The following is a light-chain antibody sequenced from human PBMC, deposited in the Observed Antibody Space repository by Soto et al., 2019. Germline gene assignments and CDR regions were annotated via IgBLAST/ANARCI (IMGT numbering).Light chain of an antibody. V-gene: IGLV2-14*01. CDR1: RSDVGGYNY. J-gene: IGLJ3*02. Sequence: QSALTQPASVSGSPGQSITISCTGNRSDVGGYNYVSWYQQHPGKAPKLMIFEVNNRPSGVSNRFSGSKSGNTASLTISGLQAEDEADYFCSSFTPTNTWVFGGGTKVTVL. CDR3: SSFTPTNTWV. CDR2: EVN.